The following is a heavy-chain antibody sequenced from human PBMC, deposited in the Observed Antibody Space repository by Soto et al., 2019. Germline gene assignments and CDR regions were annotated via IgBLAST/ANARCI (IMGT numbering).Heavy chain of an antibody. Sequence: PSETLSLTCPVSGGSVSSGCYYWSWIRQHPGKGLEWIGYIYYSGSTYYNPSLKSRVTISVDTSKNQFSLKLSSVTAADTAVYYCARTGHYDSSGYLPFQHWGQGTLVTVSS. D-gene: IGHD3-22*01. CDR1: GGSVSSGCYY. CDR3: ARTGHYDSSGYLPFQH. CDR2: IYYSGST. V-gene: IGHV4-31*03. J-gene: IGHJ1*01.